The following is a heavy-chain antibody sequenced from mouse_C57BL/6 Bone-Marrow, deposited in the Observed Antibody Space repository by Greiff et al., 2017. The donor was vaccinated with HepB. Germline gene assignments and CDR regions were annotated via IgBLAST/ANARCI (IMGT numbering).Heavy chain of an antibody. Sequence: LQESGAELARPGASVKLSCKASGYTFTSYGISWVKQRTGQGLEWIGEIYPRSGNTYYNEKFKGKATLTADKSSSTAYMELRSLTSEDSAVYFCARSIGIYYDYDGYAMDYWGQGTSVTVSS. CDR3: ARSIGIYYDYDGYAMDY. CDR1: GYTFTSYG. V-gene: IGHV1-81*01. D-gene: IGHD2-4*01. CDR2: IYPRSGNT. J-gene: IGHJ4*01.